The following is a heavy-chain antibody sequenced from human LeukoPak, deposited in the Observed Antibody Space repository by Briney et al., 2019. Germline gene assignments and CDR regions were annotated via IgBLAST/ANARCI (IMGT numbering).Heavy chain of an antibody. CDR1: GTSFSPYY. Sequence: SETLSLTCAVSGTSFSPYYWSWIRQPPGKGLEWIGEVNHSGYTNDNPSLKSRVTISVDTSKNQFSLRLRSVTAADTGVYFCARMTTGHDFWGQGTLVTVSS. CDR2: VNHSGYT. D-gene: IGHD4-17*01. CDR3: ARMTTGHDF. J-gene: IGHJ4*02. V-gene: IGHV4-34*01.